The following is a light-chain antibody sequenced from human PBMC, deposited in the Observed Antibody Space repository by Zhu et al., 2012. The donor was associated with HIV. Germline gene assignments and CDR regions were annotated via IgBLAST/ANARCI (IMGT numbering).Light chain of an antibody. CDR3: QQYGSAPSIS. V-gene: IGKV3-20*01. CDR1: QTVNTKY. J-gene: IGKJ5*01. CDR2: YTS. Sequence: EVVLTQSPSSLSLSPGDRATLSCRASQTVNTKYLAWYRQKSGQAPNLLIYYTSTRATGIPERFSGSGSGTDFTLTISSLEPEDSAVYYCQQYGSAPSISFGQGHDWRSN.